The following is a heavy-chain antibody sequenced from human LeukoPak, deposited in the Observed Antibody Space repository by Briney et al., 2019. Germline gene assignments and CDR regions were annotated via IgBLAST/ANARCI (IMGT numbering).Heavy chain of an antibody. J-gene: IGHJ4*02. CDR3: AREGDDGSSGTFDY. CDR1: GYTFTSFY. Sequence: TSVKVSCKASGYTFTSFYMHWVRQAPGQGLEWMGVINPSGGSTRYAQKLQGRVTMTRDTSTSTVFLELSSLRSDVTAVYYCAREGDDGSSGTFDYWGQRTLDTVSS. D-gene: IGHD1/OR15-1a*01. V-gene: IGHV1-46*04. CDR2: INPSGGST.